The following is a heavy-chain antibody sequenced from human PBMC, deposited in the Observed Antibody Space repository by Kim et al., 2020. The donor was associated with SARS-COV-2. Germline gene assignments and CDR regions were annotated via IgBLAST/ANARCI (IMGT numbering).Heavy chain of an antibody. V-gene: IGHV3-7*01. J-gene: IGHJ4*02. CDR3: ARALGSGSYYKYFDY. D-gene: IGHD3-10*01. Sequence: YVDSVNGRFPISRANAKHSLYRQMNGLRAEDTAVYYCARALGSGSYYKYFDYWGQGTLVTVSS.